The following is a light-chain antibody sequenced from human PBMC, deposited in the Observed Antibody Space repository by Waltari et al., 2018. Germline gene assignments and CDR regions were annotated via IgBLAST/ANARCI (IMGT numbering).Light chain of an antibody. V-gene: IGKV3-20*01. Sequence: EIVLTQSPGTLSLFPGERATLPCRASQSVNNNYLAWYQQTPGQAPRPLIYGASNSATGISDRFSGSGSGTDFTLTISRLEPADSAVYYCQQYSSPSMYIFGQGTKLEMK. CDR2: GAS. CDR1: QSVNNNY. CDR3: QQYSSPSMYI. J-gene: IGKJ2*01.